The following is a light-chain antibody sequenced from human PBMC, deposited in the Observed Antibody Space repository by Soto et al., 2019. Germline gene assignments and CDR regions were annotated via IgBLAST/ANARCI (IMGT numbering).Light chain of an antibody. CDR3: HQYDNSPLT. J-gene: IGKJ4*01. V-gene: IGKV3-15*01. Sequence: EIVMTQSPATLSVSLGERATLSCRASQSVSSNLAWYQQKPGQAPRLLISGASTRATGIPDRFSGSGSGTDFTLTISRLEPEDFAVYYCHQYDNSPLTFGGGTKVEIK. CDR2: GAS. CDR1: QSVSSN.